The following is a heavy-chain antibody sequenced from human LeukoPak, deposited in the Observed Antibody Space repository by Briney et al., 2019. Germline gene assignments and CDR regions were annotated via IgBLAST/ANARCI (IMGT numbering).Heavy chain of an antibody. J-gene: IGHJ4*02. D-gene: IGHD3-22*01. V-gene: IGHV3-48*01. CDR3: ARVYDSSGYYHGY. CDR2: ISSSSSTI. Sequence: GGSLRLSCAASGFTFSSYSMNWVRQAPGKGLEWVSYISSSSSTIYYADSVKGRFTISRDNAKNSLYLQMNSLRAEDTAVYYCARVYDSSGYYHGYWGQGTLVTVSS. CDR1: GFTFSSYS.